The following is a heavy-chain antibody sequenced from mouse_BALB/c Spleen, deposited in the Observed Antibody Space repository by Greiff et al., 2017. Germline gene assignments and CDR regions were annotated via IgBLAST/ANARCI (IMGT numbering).Heavy chain of an antibody. CDR1: GYTFTDYN. J-gene: IGHJ2*01. CDR3: AREDGNYDYFDY. V-gene: IGHV1S29*02. D-gene: IGHD2-1*01. Sequence: VQLKQSGPELVKPGASVKISCKASGYTFTDYNMHWVKQSHGKSLEWIGYIYPYNGGTGYNQKFKSKATLTVDNSSSTAYMELRSLTSEDSAVYYCAREDGNYDYFDYWGQGTTLTVSS. CDR2: IYPYNGGT.